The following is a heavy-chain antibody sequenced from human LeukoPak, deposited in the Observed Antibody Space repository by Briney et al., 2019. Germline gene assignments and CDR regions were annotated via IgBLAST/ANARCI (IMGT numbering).Heavy chain of an antibody. D-gene: IGHD2-2*01. CDR3: ARGLRYCSSTSCLNWFDP. CDR2: INPNSGGT. CDR1: GYTFTGYY. J-gene: IGHJ5*02. V-gene: IGHV1-2*02. Sequence: GASVKVSCKASGYTFTGYYMHWVRQAPGQGLEWMGWINPNSGGTNYAQKFQGRVTMTRDTSISTAYMELSRLRSDDTAVYYCARGLRYCSSTSCLNWFDPWGQGTLATVSS.